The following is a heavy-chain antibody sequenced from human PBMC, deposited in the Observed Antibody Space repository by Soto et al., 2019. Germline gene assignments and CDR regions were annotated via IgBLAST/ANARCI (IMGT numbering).Heavy chain of an antibody. CDR1: GGTFSSYA. V-gene: IGHV1-69*06. J-gene: IGHJ4*02. CDR2: IIPIFGTA. Sequence: QVQLVQSGAEVKKPGSSVKVSCKASGGTFSSYAISWVRQAPGQGLEWMGGIIPIFGTANYAQKFQGRVTITADKSTSTAYMERSSLRSEETAVYYCARDKSGATTPYFDYWGQGTLVTVSS. CDR3: ARDKSGATTPYFDY. D-gene: IGHD1-1*01.